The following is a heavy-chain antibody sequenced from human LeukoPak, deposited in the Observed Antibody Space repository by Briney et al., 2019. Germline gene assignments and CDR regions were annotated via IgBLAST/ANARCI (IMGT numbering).Heavy chain of an antibody. J-gene: IGHJ6*03. Sequence: SVKVSCNASGDIFNSYSVSWVRQALGQGLEWMGGIIPIFGSTNYAQKFQGRVTITTDQSTRTAYMELNSLSSDDTAVYYCARVGRSRGSLPNSYYYMDVWGKGTTVTVSS. CDR2: IIPIFGST. CDR1: GDIFNSYS. D-gene: IGHD1-26*01. CDR3: ARVGRSRGSLPNSYYYMDV. V-gene: IGHV1-69*05.